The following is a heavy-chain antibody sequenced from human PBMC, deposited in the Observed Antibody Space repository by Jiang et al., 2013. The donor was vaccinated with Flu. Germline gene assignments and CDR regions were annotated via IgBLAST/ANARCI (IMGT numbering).Heavy chain of an antibody. Sequence: PGLVKPSETLSLTCTVSGGSISSYYWSWIRQPAGKGLEWIGRIYTSGSTNYNPSLKSRVTMSVDTSKNQFSLKLSSVTAADTAVYYCAREFEDIVVVPAAKNWFDPWGRGTLVTVSS. V-gene: IGHV4-4*07. CDR2: IYTSGST. J-gene: IGHJ5*02. D-gene: IGHD2-2*01. CDR1: GGSISSYY. CDR3: AREFEDIVVVPAAKNWFDP.